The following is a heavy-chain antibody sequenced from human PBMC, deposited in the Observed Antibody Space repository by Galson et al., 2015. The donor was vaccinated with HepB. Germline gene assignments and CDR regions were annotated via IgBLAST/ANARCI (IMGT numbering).Heavy chain of an antibody. CDR1: GGSISSGSYY. CDR3: ARVSLELYLSHYYMDV. Sequence: TLSLTCTVSGGSISSGSYYWSWIRQPAGKGLEWIGRIYTSGSTNYNPSLKSRVTMSVDTSKNQFSLKLSSVTAADTAVYYCARVSLELYLSHYYMDVWGKGTTVTVSS. J-gene: IGHJ6*03. V-gene: IGHV4-61*02. D-gene: IGHD1-7*01. CDR2: IYTSGST.